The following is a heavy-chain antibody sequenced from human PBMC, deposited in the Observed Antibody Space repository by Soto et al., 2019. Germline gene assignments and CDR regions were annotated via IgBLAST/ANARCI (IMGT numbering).Heavy chain of an antibody. CDR1: GGSFSSNG. V-gene: IGHV1-69*13. J-gene: IGHJ5*02. D-gene: IGHD4-4*01. CDR3: AGASDSTWYNWLDP. CDR2: IIPTFGTT. Sequence: SVKVSCKAPGGSFSSNGIRWVRQAPGQGLELMGGIIPTFGTTNYAHKFRGRVTITADESTGTAYMELSSLRSDDTAVYYCAGASDSTWYNWLDPWGQGTLVTVSS.